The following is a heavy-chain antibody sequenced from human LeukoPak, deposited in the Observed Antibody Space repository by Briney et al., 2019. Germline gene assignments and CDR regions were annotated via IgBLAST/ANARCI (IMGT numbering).Heavy chain of an antibody. CDR3: AKEHRGDYFDY. CDR1: GFTFSSYS. Sequence: GGSLRLSCAASGFTFSSYSMNWVRQAPGKGLEWVAVISYDGSNKYYADSVKGRFTISRDNSKNTLYLQMNSLRAEDTAVYYCAKEHRGDYFDYWGQGTLVTVSS. CDR2: ISYDGSNK. V-gene: IGHV3-30*18. D-gene: IGHD3-10*01. J-gene: IGHJ4*02.